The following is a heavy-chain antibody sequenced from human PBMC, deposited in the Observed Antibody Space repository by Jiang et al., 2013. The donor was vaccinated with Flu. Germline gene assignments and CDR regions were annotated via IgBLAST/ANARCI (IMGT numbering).Heavy chain of an antibody. CDR2: IYYTGNT. Sequence: LLKPSETLSLTCTVSGASISSYYWNWIRQPPGKGLEWIGDIYYTGNTNYNSSLESRVTISVDTSKNQFSLKLSSVTAADTAVYYCARGDQWPAQYFHHWGQGTLVTVSS. V-gene: IGHV4-59*01. CDR1: GASISSYY. D-gene: IGHD6-19*01. J-gene: IGHJ1*01. CDR3: ARGDQWPAQYFHH.